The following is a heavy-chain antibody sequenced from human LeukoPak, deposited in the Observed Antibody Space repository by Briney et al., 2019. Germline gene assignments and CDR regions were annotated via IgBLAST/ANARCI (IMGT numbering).Heavy chain of an antibody. D-gene: IGHD3-9*01. J-gene: IGHJ4*02. Sequence: PGGSLRLSCAASGFTFSAFILSWVRQAPGKGLEWVSAISGSGGSTYYADSVKGRFTISRDNSKNTLYLQMNSLRAEDTAVYYCAKGPSYDILTGWIDYWGQGTLVTVSS. V-gene: IGHV3-23*01. CDR2: ISGSGGST. CDR3: AKGPSYDILTGWIDY. CDR1: GFTFSAFI.